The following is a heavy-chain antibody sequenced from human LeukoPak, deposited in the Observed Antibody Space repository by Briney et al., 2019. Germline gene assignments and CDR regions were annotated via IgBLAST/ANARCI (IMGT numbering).Heavy chain of an antibody. CDR2: IRSKAHNYAT. D-gene: IGHD1-26*01. J-gene: IGHJ3*02. CDR3: TRVFLKSYSDAFDI. V-gene: IGHV3-73*01. Sequence: GGSLRLSCAASGFTFSGFAFHWVRQASGKGLEWVGRIRSKAHNYATVYAASVKGRFTISRDDSKNATYPQMNSLKTEDTAVYYCTRVFLKSYSDAFDIWGQGTMVTVSS. CDR1: GFTFSGFA.